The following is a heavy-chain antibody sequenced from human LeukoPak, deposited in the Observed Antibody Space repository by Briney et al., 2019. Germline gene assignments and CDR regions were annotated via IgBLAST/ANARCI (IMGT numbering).Heavy chain of an antibody. CDR3: ARGIAVALAFDAFDI. CDR1: GGSFSGYY. D-gene: IGHD6-19*01. CDR2: INHSGST. V-gene: IGHV4-34*01. J-gene: IGHJ3*02. Sequence: PSETLSLTCAVYGGSFSGYYWSWIRQPPGKGLEWIGEINHSGSTNYNPSLKSRVTISVDTSKNQFSLKPSSVTAADTAVYYCARGIAVALAFDAFDIWGQGTMVTVSS.